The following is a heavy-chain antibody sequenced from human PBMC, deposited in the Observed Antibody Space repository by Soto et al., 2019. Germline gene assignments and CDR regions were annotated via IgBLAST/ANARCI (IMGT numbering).Heavy chain of an antibody. Sequence: GGSLRLSCAASGFTLSGYVLHWVRQAPGKGLEWVALISYDGSDKNYGDSVKGRFTISRDNSKNTLYLQMNSLRAEDTAVYYCAKDNRVGAPQAFDIWGQGTMVTVSS. CDR2: ISYDGSDK. D-gene: IGHD1-26*01. CDR1: GFTLSGYV. CDR3: AKDNRVGAPQAFDI. J-gene: IGHJ3*02. V-gene: IGHV3-30-3*01.